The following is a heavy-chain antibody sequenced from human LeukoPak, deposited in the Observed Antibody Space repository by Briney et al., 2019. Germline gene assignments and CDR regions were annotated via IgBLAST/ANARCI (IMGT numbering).Heavy chain of an antibody. CDR3: ARCRGLLDPFDY. J-gene: IGHJ4*02. CDR1: GFTFSTYA. V-gene: IGHV3-23*01. D-gene: IGHD3-10*01. Sequence: PGGSLRLSCAASGFTFSTYAMSWVRQAPGKGLEWASSVRGSGDTKYDADSLKGRFTISRDNSKNTVYLQMNSLRAEDTAIYYCARCRGLLDPFDYWGQGILVTVSS. CDR2: VRGSGDTK.